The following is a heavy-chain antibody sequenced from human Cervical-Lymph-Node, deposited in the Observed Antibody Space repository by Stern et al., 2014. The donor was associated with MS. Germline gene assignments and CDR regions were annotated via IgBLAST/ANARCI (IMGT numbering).Heavy chain of an antibody. CDR3: AYANRQFQLLSAFDY. D-gene: IGHD2-2*01. Sequence: EVQLVESGGGLVQPGRSLRLSCAASGFTFDDYAMHWVRQAPGKGLEWVSGISLNSGSIGYADSVTGRFTISRDNAKNSLYLQMNSLRAEDTALYYCAYANRQFQLLSAFDYWGQGTLVTVSS. J-gene: IGHJ4*02. V-gene: IGHV3-9*01. CDR1: GFTFDDYA. CDR2: ISLNSGSI.